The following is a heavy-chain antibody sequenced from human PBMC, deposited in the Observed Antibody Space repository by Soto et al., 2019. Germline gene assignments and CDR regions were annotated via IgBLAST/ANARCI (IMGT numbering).Heavy chain of an antibody. D-gene: IGHD2-2*01. CDR3: ARDQLVVVPAAAHYYYYGMDV. Sequence: QVQLVESGGGVVQPGRSLRLSCAASRFTFSSYGMHWVRQAPGKGLEWVAVIWYDGSNKYYADSVKGRFTISRDNSKNTLYLQMNSLRAEDTAVYYCARDQLVVVPAAAHYYYYGMDVWGQGTTVTVSS. CDR2: IWYDGSNK. J-gene: IGHJ6*02. CDR1: RFTFSSYG. V-gene: IGHV3-33*01.